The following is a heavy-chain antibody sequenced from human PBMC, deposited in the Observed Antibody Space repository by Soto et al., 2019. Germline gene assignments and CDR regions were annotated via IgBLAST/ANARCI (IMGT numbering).Heavy chain of an antibody. J-gene: IGHJ4*02. CDR2: ISGSGGST. CDR1: GFTFSSYA. CDR3: ARRGPGTYFDY. V-gene: IGHV3-23*01. Sequence: EVQLLESGGGLVQPGGSLRLSCAAFGFTFSSYAMNWVRQAPGKGLEWVSVISGSGGSTYYADSVKDRFTISRDNSKNTLYLQMNSLRAEDTAVYYCARRGPGTYFDYWGQGTLVTVSS. D-gene: IGHD6-13*01.